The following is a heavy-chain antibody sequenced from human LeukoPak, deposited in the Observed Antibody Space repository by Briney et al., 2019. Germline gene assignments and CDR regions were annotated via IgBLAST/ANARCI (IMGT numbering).Heavy chain of an antibody. CDR2: IKQDGSEK. CDR3: ARSSRGSDGNFDY. CDR1: GFTFSSYW. D-gene: IGHD3-16*01. J-gene: IGHJ4*02. Sequence: GGSLRLSCAASGFTFSSYWMSWVRQAPGKGLEWVANIKQDGSEKYYVDSVKGRFTISRDNAKNSLYLQMNSLRAEDTALYYCARSSRGSDGNFDYWGQGTLVTVSS. V-gene: IGHV3-7*03.